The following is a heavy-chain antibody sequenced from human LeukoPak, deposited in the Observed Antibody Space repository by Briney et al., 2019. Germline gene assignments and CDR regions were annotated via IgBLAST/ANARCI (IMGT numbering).Heavy chain of an antibody. CDR2: IYYDGSLN. CDR3: ARDGDDSTGFSDY. CDR1: GFTFSTYA. Sequence: GGSLRLSCAASGFTFSTYAMHWVRQAPGKGLEWEAVIYYDGSLNNYADSVKGRFSISRDNSKNTLYPQMNSLRPEDTAVYYCARDGDDSTGFSDYWGQGTLVTVSS. V-gene: IGHV3-30*04. D-gene: IGHD3-22*01. J-gene: IGHJ4*02.